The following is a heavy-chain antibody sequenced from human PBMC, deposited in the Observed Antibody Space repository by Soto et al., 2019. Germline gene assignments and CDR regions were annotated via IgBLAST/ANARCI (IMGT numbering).Heavy chain of an antibody. D-gene: IGHD3-3*01. Sequence: EVQLVESGGGLVQPGGSLRLSCAASGFTFSSYSMNWVRQAPGKGLEWVSYISSSSSTIYYADSVKGRFTISRDNAKNSLYLQMTSLSAEDTAVYYCARRRYYDFWSGYLVNDAFDIWGQGTMVTVSS. CDR1: GFTFSSYS. CDR2: ISSSSSTI. V-gene: IGHV3-48*01. J-gene: IGHJ3*02. CDR3: ARRRYYDFWSGYLVNDAFDI.